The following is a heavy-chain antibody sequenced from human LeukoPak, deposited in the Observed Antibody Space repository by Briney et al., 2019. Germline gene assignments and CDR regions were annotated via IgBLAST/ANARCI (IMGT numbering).Heavy chain of an antibody. CDR3: ARRRSTYYFDY. CDR2: SYPGDSDT. J-gene: IGHJ4*02. CDR1: GSSFTSYW. Sequence: GGSLQISWQGSGSSFTSYWIGWVRQMPGKVLEGMGISYPGDSDTRYSPSFQGQVTISAAKSISTAYLQWSSLKASDAAMYYCARRRSTYYFDYWGQGPLVPVSS. D-gene: IGHD1-26*01. V-gene: IGHV5-51*01.